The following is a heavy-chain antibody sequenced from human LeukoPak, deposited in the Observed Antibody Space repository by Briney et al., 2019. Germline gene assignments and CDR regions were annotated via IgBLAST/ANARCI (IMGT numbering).Heavy chain of an antibody. J-gene: IGHJ5*02. D-gene: IGHD2-2*01. CDR3: ARALTQYCSSTSCYFWFDP. CDR2: IYHSGST. CDR1: GGSFSGYY. Sequence: SETLSLTCAVYGGSFSGYYWSWLRQPPGKGLEWIGSIYHSGSTNYNPSLKSRVTISVDTSKNQFSLKLSSVTAADTAVYYCARALTQYCSSTSCYFWFDPWGQGTLVTVSS. V-gene: IGHV4-34*01.